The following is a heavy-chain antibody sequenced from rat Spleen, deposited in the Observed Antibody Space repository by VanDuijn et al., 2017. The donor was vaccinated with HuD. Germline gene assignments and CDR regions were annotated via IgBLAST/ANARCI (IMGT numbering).Heavy chain of an antibody. CDR3: ARDHTYYGYNDRFAY. CDR1: GFSLTSYH. Sequence: QVQLKESGPGLVQPSQTLSLTCTVSGFSLTSYHVHWVRQPPGKGLEWMGVLWGDGDTSYNSTLKSRLNISRDTSKSQVFLKMSSLQTEDTATYYCARDHTYYGYNDRFAYWGQGTLVTVSS. V-gene: IGHV2-32*01. CDR2: LWGDGDT. J-gene: IGHJ3*01. D-gene: IGHD1-9*01.